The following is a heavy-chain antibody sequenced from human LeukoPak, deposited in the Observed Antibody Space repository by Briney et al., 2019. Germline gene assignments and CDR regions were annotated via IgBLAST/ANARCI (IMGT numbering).Heavy chain of an antibody. CDR2: IYYSGST. V-gene: IGHV4-39*01. D-gene: IGHD6-13*01. J-gene: IGHJ4*02. Sequence: PSETLSLTCTVSGGSISSSSYYWGWIRQPPGKGLEWIGSIYYSGSTYYNPSLKSRVTISVDTSKNQFSLKLSSVTAADTAVYYCAGTAAGLFDYWGQGTLVTVSS. CDR1: GGSISSSSYY. CDR3: AGTAAGLFDY.